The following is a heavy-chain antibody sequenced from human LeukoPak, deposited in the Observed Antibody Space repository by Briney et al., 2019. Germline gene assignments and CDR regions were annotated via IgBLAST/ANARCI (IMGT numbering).Heavy chain of an antibody. J-gene: IGHJ4*02. Sequence: GGSLRLSCAASGFTFSSYSMNWVRQAPGKGLEWVSSISSTSSYIYYADSVKGRFTISRDNAKNSLYLQMNSLRAEDTAVYYCARDYGGSCFDYWGQGTLVTVSS. CDR1: GFTFSSYS. CDR3: ARDYGGSCFDY. V-gene: IGHV3-21*01. D-gene: IGHD1-26*01. CDR2: ISSTSSYI.